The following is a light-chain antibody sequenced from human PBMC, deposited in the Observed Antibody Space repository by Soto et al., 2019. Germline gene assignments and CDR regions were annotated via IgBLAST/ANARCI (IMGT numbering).Light chain of an antibody. CDR1: QSITNS. Sequence: DIQMTQSPSSLSASVGDRVTITCRASQSITNSLNWYQQKAGKAPKLLIYAASSLQSGVPSRFSGSGFGTDFTLTISSLQPEDFATYYCQQSYITPRTFGPGTKLDIK. V-gene: IGKV1-39*01. CDR2: AAS. CDR3: QQSYITPRT. J-gene: IGKJ3*01.